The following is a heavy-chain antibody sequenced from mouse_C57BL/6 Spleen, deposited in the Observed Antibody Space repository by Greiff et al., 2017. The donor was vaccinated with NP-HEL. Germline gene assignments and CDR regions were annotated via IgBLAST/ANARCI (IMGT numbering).Heavy chain of an antibody. CDR1: GFSFNTYA. J-gene: IGHJ4*01. CDR2: IRSKSNNYAT. V-gene: IGHV10-1*01. CDR3: VRHGLDRGNAMDY. Sequence: EVHLVESGGGLVQPKGSLKLSCAASGFSFNTYAMNWVRQAPGKGLEWVARIRSKSNNYATYYADSVKDRFTISRDDSESMLYLQMNNLKTEDTAMYYCVRHGLDRGNAMDYWGQGTSVTVSS.